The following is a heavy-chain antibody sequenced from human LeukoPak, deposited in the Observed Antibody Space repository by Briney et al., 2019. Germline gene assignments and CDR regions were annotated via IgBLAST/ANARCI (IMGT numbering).Heavy chain of an antibody. CDR2: ISYGGNNK. J-gene: IGHJ6*03. D-gene: IGHD3-22*01. CDR1: GFTFSSYA. CDR3: AKGSKLVVITRDHYMAV. Sequence: SGGSLRLSCAASGFTFSSYAMHWVRQAPGKGLEWVAVISYGGNNKYYADSVRGRFTISRDNSKNTLYLQMNSLRAGDTAVYYCAKGSKLVVITRDHYMAVWGKGTTVTISS. V-gene: IGHV3-30*04.